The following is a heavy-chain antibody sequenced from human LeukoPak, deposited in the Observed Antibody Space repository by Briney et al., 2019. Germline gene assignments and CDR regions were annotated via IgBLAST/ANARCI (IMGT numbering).Heavy chain of an antibody. V-gene: IGHV3-23*01. Sequence: PGGSLRLSCAASGFTFSSYAMHWVRQAPGKGLEWVSSISSTGGGTTYYAESVKGRFTISRDNSKNRLYLQMATLRADDTAVYYCAKPRLAAAISFFDYWGQGALVTVSS. CDR1: GFTFSSYA. CDR2: ISSTGGGTT. D-gene: IGHD5-12*01. J-gene: IGHJ4*02. CDR3: AKPRLAAAISFFDY.